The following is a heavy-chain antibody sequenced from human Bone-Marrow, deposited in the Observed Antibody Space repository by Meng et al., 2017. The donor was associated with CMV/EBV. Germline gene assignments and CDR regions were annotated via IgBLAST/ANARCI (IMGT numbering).Heavy chain of an antibody. V-gene: IGHV4-39*07. J-gene: IGHJ6*02. CDR1: GGSISSSSYY. CDR3: AREGGNGEYYHGIDV. CDR2: IYYSGST. Sequence: LRLSRTVSGGSISSSSYYWGWIRQPPGKGLEWIGSIYYSGSTYYNTSLKSRVTISVDTSKNQFSLKLSSVTVADTAVYYCAREGGNGEYYHGIDVWGQGTTVTVSS. D-gene: IGHD4-23*01.